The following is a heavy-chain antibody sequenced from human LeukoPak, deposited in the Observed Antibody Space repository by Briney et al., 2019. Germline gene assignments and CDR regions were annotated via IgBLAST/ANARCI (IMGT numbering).Heavy chain of an antibody. CDR1: GFTFSSYG. V-gene: IGHV3-23*01. Sequence: GRSLRLSCAASGFTFSSYGMHWVRQAPGKGLEWVSAISDSGGSTFYADSVKGRFTISRDNSKNTLHLQMNSLRGEDTAVYYCAKEIGASLPFDYWGQGTLVTVSS. J-gene: IGHJ4*02. CDR3: AKEIGASLPFDY. D-gene: IGHD3-16*01. CDR2: ISDSGGST.